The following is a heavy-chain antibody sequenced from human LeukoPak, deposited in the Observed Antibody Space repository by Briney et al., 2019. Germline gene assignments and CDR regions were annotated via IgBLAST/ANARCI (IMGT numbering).Heavy chain of an antibody. J-gene: IGHJ4*02. D-gene: IGHD3-10*02. CDR1: GYTFTSYA. V-gene: IGHV1-3*01. Sequence: ASVTVSCKASGYTFTSYAMHWVRQAPGQRLEWMGWINAGNGNTKYSQKFQGRVTMTTDTSTSTAYMELRSLRSDDTAVYYCARGGLSTGPIDYWGQGTLVTVSS. CDR3: ARGGLSTGPIDY. CDR2: INAGNGNT.